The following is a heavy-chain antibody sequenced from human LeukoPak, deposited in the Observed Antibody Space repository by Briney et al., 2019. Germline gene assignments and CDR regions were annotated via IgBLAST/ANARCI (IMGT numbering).Heavy chain of an antibody. CDR2: INPNSGGT. CDR3: ARELVTFGGNVVDY. CDR1: GYTFTGYY. V-gene: IGHV1-2*02. J-gene: IGHJ4*02. Sequence: ASVKVSCKASGYTFTGYYMHWVRQAPGQGLEWMGWINPNSGGTNYAQKFQGRVTMTRDTSISTAYMELSRLGSDDTAVYYCARELVTFGGNVVDYWGQGTLVTVSS. D-gene: IGHD3-16*01.